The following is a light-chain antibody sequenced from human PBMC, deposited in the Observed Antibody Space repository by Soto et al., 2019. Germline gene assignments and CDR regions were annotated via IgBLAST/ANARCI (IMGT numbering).Light chain of an antibody. CDR1: LSISTH. V-gene: IGKV3D-15*01. CDR3: HQYHLWPWT. J-gene: IGKJ1*01. Sequence: MLMSQSPSSLSASPGERATLSCRASLSISTHLAWYHQKPGRAPRLLIYGASTRATGIPARFSGSGSGTEFTLTISSLQSEDFAVYYCHQYHLWPWTFGQGTKVDIK. CDR2: GAS.